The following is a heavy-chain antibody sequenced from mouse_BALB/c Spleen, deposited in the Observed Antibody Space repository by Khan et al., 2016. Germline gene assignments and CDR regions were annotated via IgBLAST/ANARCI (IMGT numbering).Heavy chain of an antibody. J-gene: IGHJ2*01. D-gene: IGHD2-14*01. CDR3: ARYRYDYVDY. V-gene: IGHV3-5*02. CDR2: IYYSGII. Sequence: EVQLQESGPGLVKPSQTVSLTCTVTGISITTGNYRWSWIRQFPGNKLEWIVYIYYSGIITYNPSLTSRTTITKDPSKNQSFLEMNAMTAEDTATYYCARYRYDYVDYWGQGATLTVSS. CDR1: GISITTGNYR.